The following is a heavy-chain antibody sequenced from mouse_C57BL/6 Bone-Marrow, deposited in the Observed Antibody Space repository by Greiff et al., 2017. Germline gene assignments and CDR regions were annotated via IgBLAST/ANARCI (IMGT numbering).Heavy chain of an antibody. D-gene: IGHD1-1*01. CDR1: GYAFSSSW. V-gene: IGHV1-82*01. CDR2: IYPGDGDT. J-gene: IGHJ4*01. Sequence: FQLQQSGPELVKPGASVKISCKASGYAFSSSWMNWVKQRPGTGLEWIGRIYPGDGDTNSHGKFKGKATPAADNTSSTAYMQLSSRSSEDSAVYFCAGGFSTTVAWGQGTSVTVSS. CDR3: AGGFSTTVA.